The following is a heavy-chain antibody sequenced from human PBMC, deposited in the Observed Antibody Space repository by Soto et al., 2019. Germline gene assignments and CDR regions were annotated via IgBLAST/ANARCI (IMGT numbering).Heavy chain of an antibody. J-gene: IGHJ3*02. CDR2: IYYSGST. Sequence: SETLSLTCTVSGGSISSGGYYWSWIRQHPGKGLEWIGYIYYSGSTYYNPSLKSRVTISVDKSKNQFSLKLSSVTAADTAVYYCARAGYVSSGYLRDAFAIWGQGTMVTLSS. CDR3: ARAGYVSSGYLRDAFAI. CDR1: GGSISSGGYY. V-gene: IGHV4-31*03. D-gene: IGHD3-22*01.